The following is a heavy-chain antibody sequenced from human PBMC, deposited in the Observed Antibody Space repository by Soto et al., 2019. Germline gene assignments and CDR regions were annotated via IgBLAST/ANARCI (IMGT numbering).Heavy chain of an antibody. D-gene: IGHD3-10*01. CDR2: INHSGST. CDR1: SSSFIGYY. CDR3: ARRSITMVRGKKNWFDP. J-gene: IGHJ5*02. V-gene: IGHV4-34*01. Sequence: SDTLSLSCAFNSSSFIGYYWSWIRKPPWKGLEWIGEINHSGSTNYNPSLKSRVTISVDTSKNQFSLKLSSVTAADTAVYYCARRSITMVRGKKNWFDPWGQGTLVTVS.